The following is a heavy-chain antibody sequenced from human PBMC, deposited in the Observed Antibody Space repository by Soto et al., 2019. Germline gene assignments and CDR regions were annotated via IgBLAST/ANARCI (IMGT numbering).Heavy chain of an antibody. D-gene: IGHD4-17*01. J-gene: IGHJ4*02. CDR3: AGESFFISPSTVTTDAY. CDR2: ISPESDKA. V-gene: IGHV1-18*01. CDR1: GYTFTSFG. Sequence: VQLVQSGAEVKKPGASVRVSCKASGYTFTSFGLSWVRQAPGQGPEWMGWISPESDKATYAHKFQGRITMTTDTSTTTAYMDLRSLRSDDPAVYYCAGESFFISPSTVTTDAYWGQGTLVSVS.